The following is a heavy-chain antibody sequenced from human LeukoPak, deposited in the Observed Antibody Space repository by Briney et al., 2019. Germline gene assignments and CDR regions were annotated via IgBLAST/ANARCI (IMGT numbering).Heavy chain of an antibody. D-gene: IGHD5-18*01. Sequence: GGSLRLSCEASGFTINSFAINWVRQDPGKGLEWISAITDSGDNYAGSVKGRFTISRDLSKSTVYLQMNSLRAEDTALYYCAKDLSGQLPYFDSWGQGTLVTVSS. CDR2: ITDSGD. CDR1: GFTINSFA. J-gene: IGHJ4*02. V-gene: IGHV3-23*01. CDR3: AKDLSGQLPYFDS.